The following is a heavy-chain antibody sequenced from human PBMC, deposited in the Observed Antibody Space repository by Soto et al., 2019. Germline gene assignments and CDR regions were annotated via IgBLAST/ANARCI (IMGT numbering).Heavy chain of an antibody. CDR3: ARCTHYDSSGSLGY. D-gene: IGHD3-22*01. V-gene: IGHV3-21*01. CDR2: ISSSSSYI. CDR1: GFTFSSYS. Sequence: GGSLRLSCAASGFTFSSYSMNWVRQAPGKGLEWVSSISSSSSYIHYADSVKGRFTISRDNAKNSLYLQMNSLRAEDTAVYYCARCTHYDSSGSLGYWGQGTLVTVSS. J-gene: IGHJ4*02.